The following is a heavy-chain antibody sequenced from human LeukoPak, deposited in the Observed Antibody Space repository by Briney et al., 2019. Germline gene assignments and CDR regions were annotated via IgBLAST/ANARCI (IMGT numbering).Heavy chain of an antibody. CDR1: VGTFRRYS. J-gene: IGHJ4*02. CDR2: IIPIIGIA. Sequence: SVKVSCKACVGTFRRYSIRWVRQPPGKGREWMGRIIPIIGIATYAQRFQSRVTITADKSTSTAYMEMSSLRSEDTAVYYCARVGAAAANDYWGEGTLVTVSP. CDR3: ARVGAAAANDY. V-gene: IGHV1-69*04. D-gene: IGHD6-13*01.